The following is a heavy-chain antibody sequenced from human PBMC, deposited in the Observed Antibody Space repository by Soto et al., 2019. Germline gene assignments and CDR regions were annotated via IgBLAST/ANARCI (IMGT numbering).Heavy chain of an antibody. Sequence: PGGSLRLSCAASGFTFSDYYMSWIRQAPGKGLEWVSYISHISSSTNYADSVKGRFTSSRDNAKNSLYLQMKSLRAEDTAVYYCARPYDSSGYYSAFDFWGQGARVT. CDR1: GFTFSDYY. CDR2: ISHISSST. CDR3: ARPYDSSGYYSAFDF. D-gene: IGHD3-22*01. V-gene: IGHV3-11*06. J-gene: IGHJ4*02.